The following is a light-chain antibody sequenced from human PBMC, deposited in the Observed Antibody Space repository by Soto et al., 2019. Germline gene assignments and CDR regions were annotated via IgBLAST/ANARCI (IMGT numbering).Light chain of an antibody. CDR2: DAS. J-gene: IGKJ2*01. CDR3: LQYNSWPYT. CDR1: QSVSVN. V-gene: IGKV3-15*01. Sequence: EVVMTQSPGTLSVSPGEGATLSCRASQSVSVNLAWYQHRPGQAPRPLIYDASTRAIGVPARFSGRGSETEFTLTISGLQSEDFGFYYCLQYNSWPYTFGRGTNLEI.